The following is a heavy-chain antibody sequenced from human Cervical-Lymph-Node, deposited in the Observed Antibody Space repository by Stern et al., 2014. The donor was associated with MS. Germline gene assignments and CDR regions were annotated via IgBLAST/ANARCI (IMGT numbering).Heavy chain of an antibody. CDR2: ISHSEST. CDR1: GGSISNYY. CDR3: ARDRRDGYNYRWFDP. J-gene: IGHJ5*02. Sequence: QVQLQQSGPGLVKPSETLSLTCSVSGGSISNYYWNWIRQPPGKGLEWIGSISHSESTIYTPSLKSRVSISVDASKNQFSLKVNSVTAADTAVYYCARDRRDGYNYRWFDPWGQGTLVTVSS. V-gene: IGHV4-59*01. D-gene: IGHD5-24*01.